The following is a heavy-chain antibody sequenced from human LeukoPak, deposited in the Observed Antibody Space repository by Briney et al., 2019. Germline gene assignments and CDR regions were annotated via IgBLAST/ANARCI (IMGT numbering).Heavy chain of an antibody. CDR3: ARGLTVPPQYNWFDP. CDR1: GYTFTSYG. CDR2: ISAYNGNT. D-gene: IGHD1-14*01. Sequence: ASVKVSCKASGYTFTSYGISWVRQAPGQGLEWMGWISAYNGNTNYAQKLQGRVTMTTDTSTSTAYMELRSLRSDDTAVYYCARGLTVPPQYNWFDPWGQGTLVTVSS. J-gene: IGHJ5*02. V-gene: IGHV1-18*01.